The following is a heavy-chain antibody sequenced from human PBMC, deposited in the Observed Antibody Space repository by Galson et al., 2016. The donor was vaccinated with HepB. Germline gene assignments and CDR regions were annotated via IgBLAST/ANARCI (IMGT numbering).Heavy chain of an antibody. V-gene: IGHV4-39*01. J-gene: IGHJ4*02. CDR3: VDYCGGGACPDY. D-gene: IGHD2-21*01. CDR2: FCYTGIT. CDR1: GGSVTNHQYC. Sequence: SETLSLTCIVSGGSVTNHQYCWGWVRQALGKGLEWIASFCYTGITYYNPSLRSRLTMDVDTSKFQLSLHLRSVAAADTAVYYCVDYCGGGACPDYWGQGTLVTVSS.